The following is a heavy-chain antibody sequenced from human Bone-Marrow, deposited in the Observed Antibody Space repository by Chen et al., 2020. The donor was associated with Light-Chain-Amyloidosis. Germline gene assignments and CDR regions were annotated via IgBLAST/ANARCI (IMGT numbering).Heavy chain of an antibody. D-gene: IGHD2-2*01. CDR1: GFTFSDYY. CDR2: ISSSGSTI. J-gene: IGHJ4*02. CDR3: ARARVQPGGGSVVPAAGYFDY. Sequence: QVQLVESGGGLVKPGGSLRLSCAASGFTFSDYYMSWIRQAPGKGLEWVSYISSSGSTIYYADSVKGRFTISRDNAKNSLYLQMNSLRAEDTAVYYCARARVQPGGGSVVPAAGYFDYWGQGTLVTVSS. V-gene: IGHV3-11*01.